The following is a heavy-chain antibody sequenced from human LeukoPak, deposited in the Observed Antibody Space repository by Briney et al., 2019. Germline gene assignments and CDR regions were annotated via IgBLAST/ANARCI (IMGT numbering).Heavy chain of an antibody. J-gene: IGHJ4*02. D-gene: IGHD3-10*01. CDR3: ARESTMVRGVTGIDY. Sequence: ASVKVSCKASGYTFTGYYIHWVRQAPGQGLEWMGWINPNSGGTNYAQKFQGRVTMTRDTSISTAYMELSRLRSDDTAVYYCARESTMVRGVTGIDYWGQGTLVTVSS. V-gene: IGHV1-2*02. CDR2: INPNSGGT. CDR1: GYTFTGYY.